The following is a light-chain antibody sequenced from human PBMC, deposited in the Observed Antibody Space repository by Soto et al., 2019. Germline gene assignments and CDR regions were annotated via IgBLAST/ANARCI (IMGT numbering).Light chain of an antibody. CDR1: QSIDFN. J-gene: IGKJ5*01. CDR2: GAS. Sequence: VMTQSPATLYVSPGERVTLSCRASQSIDFNLALYQQKPGQSPRLLISGASTRATGVPPRFSGSGSGTEFTLTISSLQSEDFAVYYCHQYNNWPPITVGQVTRLEIK. V-gene: IGKV3-15*01. CDR3: HQYNNWPPIT.